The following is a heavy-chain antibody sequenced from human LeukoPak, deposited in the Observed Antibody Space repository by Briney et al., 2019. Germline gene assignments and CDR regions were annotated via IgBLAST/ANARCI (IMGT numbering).Heavy chain of an antibody. CDR2: IYYSGST. CDR3: ARGGWSGYDC. V-gene: IGHV4-31*11. CDR1: GGSFSGYY. Sequence: SETLSLTCAVYGGSFSGYYWSWIRQHPGKGLEWIGYIYYSGSTYYNPSLKSRVTISVDTPKNQFSLKLSSVTAADTAVYYCARGGWSGYDCWGQGTLVTVSS. D-gene: IGHD3-3*01. J-gene: IGHJ4*02.